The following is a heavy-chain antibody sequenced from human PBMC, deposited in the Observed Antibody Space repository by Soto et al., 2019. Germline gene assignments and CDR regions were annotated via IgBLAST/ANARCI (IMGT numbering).Heavy chain of an antibody. V-gene: IGHV3-23*01. CDR3: AQAISRERQIDY. CDR1: GFTFSNYA. J-gene: IGHJ4*02. CDR2: ISSTADGT. D-gene: IGHD1-26*01. Sequence: PGGSLRLSCAASGFTFSNYAMGWVRQAPGKGLEWVSTISSTADGTDYADSVKGRFTISRDNSKNTLYLRMNSLRAEDTAVYYCAQAISRERQIDYWGQGTLVTVSS.